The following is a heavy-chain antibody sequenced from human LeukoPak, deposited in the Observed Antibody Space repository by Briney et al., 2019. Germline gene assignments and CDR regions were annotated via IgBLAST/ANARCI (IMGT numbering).Heavy chain of an antibody. D-gene: IGHD4-17*01. CDR3: ARLTTVTTFDS. V-gene: IGHV3-48*04. J-gene: IGHJ4*02. Sequence: GGSLRLSCAASGFTFSSYSMNWVRQAPGKGLEWVSYISSSSSTIYYADSVKGRFAISRDNAKNSLYLQMDSLRAEDTAMYYCARLTTVTTFDSWGQGTLVTVSS. CDR2: ISSSSSTI. CDR1: GFTFSSYS.